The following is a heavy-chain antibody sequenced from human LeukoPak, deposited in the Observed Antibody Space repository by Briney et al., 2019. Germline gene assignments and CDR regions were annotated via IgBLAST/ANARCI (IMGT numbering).Heavy chain of an antibody. CDR1: GFTFSSYG. CDR2: IRYDGSNK. D-gene: IGHD3-10*01. Sequence: GGSLRLSCAASGFTFSSYGMHWVRQAPGKGLEWVAFIRYDGSNKYYADSVRGRFTISRDNSKNTLYLQMNSLRAEDTAVYYCAKVFTMVRGVIHGDYWGQGTLVTVSS. J-gene: IGHJ4*02. V-gene: IGHV3-30*02. CDR3: AKVFTMVRGVIHGDY.